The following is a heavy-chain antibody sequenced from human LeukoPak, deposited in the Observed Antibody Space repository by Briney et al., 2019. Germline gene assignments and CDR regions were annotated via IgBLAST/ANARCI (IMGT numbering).Heavy chain of an antibody. J-gene: IGHJ6*04. CDR1: GFTVSSNY. Sequence: GGSLRLSCAASGFTVSSNYMSWVRQAPGKGLEWVSIIYSGGSTYYADSVKGRFTISRDNAKNSLYLQMNSLRAEDTAVYYCAELGITMIGGVWGKGTTVTISS. CDR3: AELGITMIGGV. D-gene: IGHD3-10*02. V-gene: IGHV3-66*01. CDR2: IYSGGST.